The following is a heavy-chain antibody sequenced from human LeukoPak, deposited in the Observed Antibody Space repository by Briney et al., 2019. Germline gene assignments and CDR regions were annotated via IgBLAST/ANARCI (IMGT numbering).Heavy chain of an antibody. V-gene: IGHV4-59*01. D-gene: IGHD5-18*01. CDR3: ARGGRDGYNWFYYYYGMDV. J-gene: IGHJ6*02. CDR2: IYYSGST. Sequence: PSETLSLTCTVSGGSISSYYWSWIRQPPGKGLEWIGYIYYSGSTNYNPSLKSRVTISVDTSKNQFSLKLSSVTAADTAVYYCARGGRDGYNWFYYYYGMDVWGQGTTVTVSS. CDR1: GGSISSYY.